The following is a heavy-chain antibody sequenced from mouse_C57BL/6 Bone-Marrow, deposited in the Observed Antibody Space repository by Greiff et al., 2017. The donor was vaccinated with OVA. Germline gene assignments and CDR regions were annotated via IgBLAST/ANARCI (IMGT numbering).Heavy chain of an antibody. CDR3: ARGGVITTVVDYYFDY. CDR2: INPNYGTT. V-gene: IGHV1-39*01. CDR1: GYSFTDYN. J-gene: IGHJ2*01. D-gene: IGHD1-1*01. Sequence: EVQLQQSGPELVKPGASVKISCKASGYSFTDYNMNWVKQSNGKSLEWIGVINPNYGTTSYNQKFKGTATLTVDQSSSTDYMQLNSLTSEDSAVYYCARGGVITTVVDYYFDYWGQGTTLTVSS.